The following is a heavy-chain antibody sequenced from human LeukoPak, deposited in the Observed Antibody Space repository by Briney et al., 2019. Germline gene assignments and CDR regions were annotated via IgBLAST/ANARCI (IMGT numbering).Heavy chain of an antibody. CDR2: IISIFGTA. D-gene: IGHD2-15*01. V-gene: IGHV1-69*05. CDR3: ARALGDCSGGSCYRGPAYYYYYYMDV. Sequence: SVKVSCKASGGTFSSYAISWVRQAPGQGLEWMGGIISIFGTANYAQKFQGRVTITTDESTSTAYMELSSLRSEDTAVYYCARALGDCSGGSCYRGPAYYYYYYMDVWGKGTTVTVSS. J-gene: IGHJ6*03. CDR1: GGTFSSYA.